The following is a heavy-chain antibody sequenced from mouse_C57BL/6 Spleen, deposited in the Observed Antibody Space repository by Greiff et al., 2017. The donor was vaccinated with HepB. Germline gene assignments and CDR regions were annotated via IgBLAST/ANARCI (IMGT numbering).Heavy chain of an antibody. J-gene: IGHJ4*01. Sequence: QVQLQQSGPGLVQPSQSLSITCTVSGFSLTSYGVHWVRQPPGKGLEWLGVIWSGGSTDYNAAFISRLSISKDNSKSQVFFKMNSLQADDTAIYYCAKNGGSSASGAMDYWGHGTSVTVSS. CDR2: IWSGGST. V-gene: IGHV2-4*01. CDR3: AKNGGSSASGAMDY. D-gene: IGHD3-2*02. CDR1: GFSLTSYG.